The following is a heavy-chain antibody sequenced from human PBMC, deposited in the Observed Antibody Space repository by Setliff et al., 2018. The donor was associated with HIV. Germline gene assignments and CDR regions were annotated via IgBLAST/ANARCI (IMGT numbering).Heavy chain of an antibody. D-gene: IGHD6-13*01. CDR1: GFSFSSYW. V-gene: IGHV3-74*01. J-gene: IGHJ4*02. CDR2: SNNDGSDV. CDR3: AKDRGRIAAAGYFDS. Sequence: GGSLRLSCVASGFSFSSYWMHWVRQVPGKGLVWVARSNNDGSDVRYLDSVRGRFTVSRDNAENTLFLQMESLRPEDTALYYCAKDRGRIAAAGYFDSWGQGTQVTVSS.